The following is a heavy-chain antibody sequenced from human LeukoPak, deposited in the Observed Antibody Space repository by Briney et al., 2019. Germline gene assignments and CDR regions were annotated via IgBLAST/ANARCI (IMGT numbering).Heavy chain of an antibody. D-gene: IGHD3-10*01. CDR3: AKEGDRGYYGSHWFDP. Sequence: GGSLRLSCAASGFTFSSYGMHWVRQAPGKGLEGVAFIRYDGSNKYYADSVKGRFTISRDNSKNTLYLQMNSLRAEDTAVYYCAKEGDRGYYGSHWFDPWGQGTLVTVSS. CDR1: GFTFSSYG. V-gene: IGHV3-30*02. CDR2: IRYDGSNK. J-gene: IGHJ5*02.